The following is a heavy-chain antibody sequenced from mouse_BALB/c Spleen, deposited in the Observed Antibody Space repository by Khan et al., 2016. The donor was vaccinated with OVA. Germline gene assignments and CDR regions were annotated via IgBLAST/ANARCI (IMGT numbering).Heavy chain of an antibody. V-gene: IGHV5-6*01. J-gene: IGHJ3*01. Sequence: EVELVESGGDLVKPGGSLKLSCAASGFTFSTYGMSWVRQTPDKRLEWVATISSGGSYTYYPDSVKGRFTISRDNVKNTLYLQMSSLKSEDTAMYYCARLAYYYGSEGFAYWGQGTLVTVSA. CDR1: GFTFSTYG. D-gene: IGHD1-1*01. CDR2: ISSGGSYT. CDR3: ARLAYYYGSEGFAY.